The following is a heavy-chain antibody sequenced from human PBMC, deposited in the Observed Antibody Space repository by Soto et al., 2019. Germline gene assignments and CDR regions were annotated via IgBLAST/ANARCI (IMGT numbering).Heavy chain of an antibody. V-gene: IGHV4-4*07. J-gene: IGHJ4*02. CDR1: GGSIRSYY. CDR3: ARASKFGDLYY. D-gene: IGHD3-10*02. Sequence: SETLSLTCTVSGGSIRSYYWSWIRQPAVKGLEYIGRIYVSGSTDYNPSLKSRVSMSVDTSKNQFSLKLSSVTAADTAVYYCARASKFGDLYYWGQGTLVTVSS. CDR2: IYVSGST.